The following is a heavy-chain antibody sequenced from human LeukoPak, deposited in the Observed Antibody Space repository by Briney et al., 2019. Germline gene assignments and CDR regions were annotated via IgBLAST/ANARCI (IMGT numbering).Heavy chain of an antibody. CDR2: INHSGST. V-gene: IGHV4-34*01. CDR3: ARVAVTVVTFDY. D-gene: IGHD4-23*01. CDR1: GGSFSGNY. Sequence: SETPSLTCAVYGGSFSGNYWSWIRQPPGKGLEWIGEINHSGSTNYNPSLKSRVTISVDTSKNQFSLKLISVTAADTAVYYCARVAVTVVTFDYWGQGTLVTVSS. J-gene: IGHJ4*02.